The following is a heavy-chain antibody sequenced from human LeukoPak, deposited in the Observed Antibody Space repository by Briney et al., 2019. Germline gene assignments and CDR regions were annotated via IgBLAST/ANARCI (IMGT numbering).Heavy chain of an antibody. J-gene: IGHJ1*01. CDR1: GGSISSYY. Sequence: SETLSLTCTVSGGSISSYYWSWIRQPPGKGLEWIGYIYYSGSTNYNPSLKSRVTISVDTSKNQFSLKLSSVTAADTAVYYCARQGVVVPTHFQHWGQGTLVTVSS. V-gene: IGHV4-59*08. D-gene: IGHD3-22*01. CDR2: IYYSGST. CDR3: ARQGVVVPTHFQH.